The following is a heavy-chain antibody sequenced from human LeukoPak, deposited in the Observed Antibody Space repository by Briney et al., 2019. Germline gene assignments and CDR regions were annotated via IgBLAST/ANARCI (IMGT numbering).Heavy chain of an antibody. J-gene: IGHJ4*02. CDR3: ASYSLPYYFDY. CDR2: INHSGST. D-gene: IGHD2/OR15-2a*01. Sequence: PSETLSLTCAVYGGSFSGYYWSWIRQPPGKGLEWIGEINHSGSTNYNPSLKSRVTISVDTSKNQFSLKLSSVTAADTAVYYCASYSLPYYFDYWGQGTLVTVSS. CDR1: GGSFSGYY. V-gene: IGHV4-34*01.